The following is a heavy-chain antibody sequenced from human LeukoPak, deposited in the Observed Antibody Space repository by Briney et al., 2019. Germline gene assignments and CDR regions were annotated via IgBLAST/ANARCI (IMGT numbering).Heavy chain of an antibody. J-gene: IGHJ4*02. V-gene: IGHV3-48*01. D-gene: IGHD1-26*01. CDR1: GFTFSSYS. CDR2: ISSSSSTI. Sequence: GGSLRLSCAASGFTFSSYSMNWVRQAPGKGLEWVSYISSSSSTIYYADSVEGRFTISRDNAKNSLYLQMNSLRAEDTAVYYCARDEIVGATSFDYWGQGTLVTVSS. CDR3: ARDEIVGATSFDY.